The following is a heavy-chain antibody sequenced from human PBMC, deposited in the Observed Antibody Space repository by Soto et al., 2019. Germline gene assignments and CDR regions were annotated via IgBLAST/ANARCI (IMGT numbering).Heavy chain of an antibody. CDR3: ARDYDCSGGSCYPFDY. J-gene: IGHJ4*02. CDR2: ISSSSSTI. CDR1: GFTFSSYG. V-gene: IGHV3-48*02. Sequence: EVQLVESGGGLVQPGGSLRLSCAASGFTFSSYGMNWVRQAPGKGLEWVSYISSSSSTIYYADSVKGRFTISRDNAKNSLYLQMNSLRDEDTAVYYCARDYDCSGGSCYPFDYWGQGTLVTVSS. D-gene: IGHD2-15*01.